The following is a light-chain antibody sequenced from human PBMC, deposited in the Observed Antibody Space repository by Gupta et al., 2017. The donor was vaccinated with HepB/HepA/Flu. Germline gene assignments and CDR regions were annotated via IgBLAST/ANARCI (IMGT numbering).Light chain of an antibody. CDR2: GGS. V-gene: IGKV1-8*01. J-gene: IGKJ1*01. CDR1: QAITTY. CDR3: QQYYNNPWT. Sequence: AIRMTQSPSSFSASTGDRVTVTCRASQAITTYLAWYQQKPGSPPKLLIYGGSALEGGVPSRFSGRGSGTDFTLTISSLQSEDFATYYCQQYYNNPWTFGQGTTVDIK.